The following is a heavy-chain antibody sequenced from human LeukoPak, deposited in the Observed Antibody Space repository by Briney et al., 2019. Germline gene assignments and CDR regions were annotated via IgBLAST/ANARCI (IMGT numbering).Heavy chain of an antibody. J-gene: IGHJ5*02. CDR2: IYHSGST. CDR3: ARGYYYGSGGRFDP. V-gene: IGHV4-38-2*01. CDR1: GYSLSSGYY. D-gene: IGHD3-10*01. Sequence: ASETLSLTRAVSGYSLSSGYYWGWIRQPPGKGLEWIGSIYHSGSTYYNPSLKSRVTISVDTSKNQFSLKLSSVTAADTAVYYCARGYYYGSGGRFDPWGQGTLVTVSS.